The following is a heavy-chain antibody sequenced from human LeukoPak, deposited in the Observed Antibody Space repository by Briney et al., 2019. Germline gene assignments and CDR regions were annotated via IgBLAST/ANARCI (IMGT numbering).Heavy chain of an antibody. CDR3: ASRTWGISTFDI. CDR1: IFIFDNYG. V-gene: IGHV3-20*04. CDR2: INWNGGST. D-gene: IGHD7-27*01. Sequence: PGGSLRLSCAASIFIFDNYGMNWVRQAPGKGLEWVSGINWNGGSTAYADSVKGRFTISRDNAKNSLFLQMNSLRAEDTALYYCASRTWGISTFDIWGQGTMVTVSS. J-gene: IGHJ3*02.